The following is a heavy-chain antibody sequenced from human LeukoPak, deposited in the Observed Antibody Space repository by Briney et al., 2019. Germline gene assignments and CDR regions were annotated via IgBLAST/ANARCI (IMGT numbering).Heavy chain of an antibody. J-gene: IGHJ4*02. CDR2: INPNSGGT. CDR3: VGGLSTLRYFDWSYFDY. Sequence: ASVKVSCKASGYTFTAYYMHWVRQAPGQGLEWMGWINPNSGGTNYAQKFQGRVTMTRDTSISTAYMELSRLRSDDTAVYYCVGGLSTLRYFDWSYFDYWGQGTLVTVSS. CDR1: GYTFTAYY. V-gene: IGHV1-2*02. D-gene: IGHD3-9*01.